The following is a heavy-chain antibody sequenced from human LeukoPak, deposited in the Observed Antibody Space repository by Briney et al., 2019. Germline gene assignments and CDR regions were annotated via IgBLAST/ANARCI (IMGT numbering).Heavy chain of an antibody. CDR3: ARGPVGATPTYFDY. CDR2: ISSISSYI. D-gene: IGHD1-26*01. J-gene: IGHJ4*02. CDR1: GFTFSSYS. V-gene: IGHV3-21*01. Sequence: GSLRLSCAASGFTFSSYSMIWVRQAPGKGLEWGSSISSISSYIYYADSLKGRFTISRDNAKNSLYLQMNSLPADDTAVYYCARGPVGATPTYFDYWGQGTLVTVSS.